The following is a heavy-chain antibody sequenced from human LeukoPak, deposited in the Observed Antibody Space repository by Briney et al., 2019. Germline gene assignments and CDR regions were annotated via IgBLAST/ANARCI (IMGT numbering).Heavy chain of an antibody. V-gene: IGHV3-11*06. CDR2: ISSSSSYT. CDR1: GFXFSDYY. D-gene: IGHD4-23*01. Sequence: GGSLRLSCGASGFXFSDYYMSWIRQAPGKGLEWISYISSSSSYTNYADSVKGRFTISRDNAKNSLYLQMNSLRAEDTAVYYCARDLNYGGNSRGWFQPWGQGTLVTVSS. J-gene: IGHJ5*02. CDR3: ARDLNYGGNSRGWFQP.